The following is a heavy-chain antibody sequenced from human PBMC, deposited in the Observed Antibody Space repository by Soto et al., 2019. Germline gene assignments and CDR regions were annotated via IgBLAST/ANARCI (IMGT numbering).Heavy chain of an antibody. CDR2: IYYSGST. J-gene: IGHJ3*02. Sequence: SETLSLTCTVSGGSISSGGYYWSWIRQHPGKGLEWIGYIYYSGSTYYNPSLKRRVTISVDTSKNQFALKLSSVTAADMYVYYCAAVRGYYYDSGAFDIWGQGTMVTVSS. CDR3: AAVRGYYYDSGAFDI. CDR1: GGSISSGGYY. D-gene: IGHD3-22*01. V-gene: IGHV4-31*03.